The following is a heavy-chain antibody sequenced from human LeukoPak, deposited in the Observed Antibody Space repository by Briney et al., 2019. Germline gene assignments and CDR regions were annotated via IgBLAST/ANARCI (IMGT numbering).Heavy chain of an antibody. V-gene: IGHV4-34*01. J-gene: IGHJ6*03. Sequence: PSETLSLTCAVYGGSFSGYYWSWIRQPPGKGLEWIGEINHSGSTSYNPSLKSRVTISVDTSKNQFSLKLSSVTAADTAVYYCARGGGWYGSYYYYYMDVWGKGTTVTVSS. CDR3: ARGGGWYGSYYYYYMDV. D-gene: IGHD6-19*01. CDR2: INHSGST. CDR1: GGSFSGYY.